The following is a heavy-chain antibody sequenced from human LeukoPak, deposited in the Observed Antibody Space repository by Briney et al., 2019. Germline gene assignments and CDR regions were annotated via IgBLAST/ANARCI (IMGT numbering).Heavy chain of an antibody. CDR1: GGSISSYY. J-gene: IGHJ4*02. CDR2: IYYSGST. D-gene: IGHD2-2*01. Sequence: KPSETLSLTCTVSGGSISSYYWSWIRQPPGKGLEWIGYIYYSGSTNYNPSPKSRVTISVDTSKNQFSLKLSSVTAADTAVYYCARDLGSTSHYMDYWGQGTLVTVSS. V-gene: IGHV4-59*01. CDR3: ARDLGSTSHYMDY.